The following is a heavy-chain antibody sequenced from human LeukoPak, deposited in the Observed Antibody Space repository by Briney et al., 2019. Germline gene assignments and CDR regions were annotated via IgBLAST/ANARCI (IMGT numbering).Heavy chain of an antibody. J-gene: IGHJ5*02. CDR3: AAGRGFGELFPNWFDP. CDR1: GFTFSDYY. Sequence: PGRSLRLSCAASGFTFSDYYMSWIRQAPGKGLEWVSYVSGSNTYTNYAGSVKGRFTISRDNAKNSLYLQMNSLRAEDTAVYYCAAGRGFGELFPNWFDPWGQGTLVTVSS. V-gene: IGHV3-11*06. CDR2: VSGSNTYT. D-gene: IGHD3-10*01.